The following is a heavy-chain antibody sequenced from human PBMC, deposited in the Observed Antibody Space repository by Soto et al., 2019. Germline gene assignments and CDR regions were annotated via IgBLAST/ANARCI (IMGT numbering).Heavy chain of an antibody. V-gene: IGHV4-34*01. D-gene: IGHD3-22*01. CDR3: ARRPRGGYNPFDS. J-gene: IGHJ4*02. CDR1: GGSFSGHY. Sequence: SETLSLTCAVYGGSFSGHYWSWIRQPPGKGLEWIGEIKHSESTKYNPSLKSRVNISVDTSKNQFSLKLRSVTAADTAVYYCARRPRGGYNPFDSWGQGTLVTVSS. CDR2: IKHSEST.